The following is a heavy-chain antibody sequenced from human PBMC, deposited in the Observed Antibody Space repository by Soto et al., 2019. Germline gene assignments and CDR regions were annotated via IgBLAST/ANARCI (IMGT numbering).Heavy chain of an antibody. D-gene: IGHD5-18*01. V-gene: IGHV3-21*01. CDR1: GFTFSSYS. CDR2: ISSSSSYL. Sequence: EVQLVESGGGLVKPGGSLRLSCAASGFTFSSYSMNWVRQAPGKGLEWVSSISSSSSYLYYADSVKGRFTISRDNAKNXXXXXXXXLRAEDTAVYYCARDQPGYSYGYGLGYWGQGTLVTVSS. CDR3: ARDQPGYSYGYGLGY. J-gene: IGHJ4*02.